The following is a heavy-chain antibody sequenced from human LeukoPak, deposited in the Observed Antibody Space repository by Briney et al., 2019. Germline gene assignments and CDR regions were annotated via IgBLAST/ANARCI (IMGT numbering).Heavy chain of an antibody. CDR2: IASDGSST. V-gene: IGHV3-74*01. CDR3: ARGRPHGNDY. Sequence: GGSLRLSCVASGFTFSSYAMSWVRQAPGKGLVWVSRIASDGSSTTYADSVKGRFSISRDNAKNTLYLQMNSLRVEDTAVYYCARGRPHGNDYWGQGTLVTVSS. J-gene: IGHJ4*02. D-gene: IGHD4-23*01. CDR1: GFTFSSYA.